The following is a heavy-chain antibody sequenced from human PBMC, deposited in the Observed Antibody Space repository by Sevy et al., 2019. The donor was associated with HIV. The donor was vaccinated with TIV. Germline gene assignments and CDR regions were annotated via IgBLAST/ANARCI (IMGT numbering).Heavy chain of an antibody. V-gene: IGHV3-21*05. CDR2: ISTGTDHI. D-gene: IGHD3-10*01. Sequence: GVSPRLSCTASGYTFPAFSFNWVRQAPGKGLEWLSYISTGTDHIYYADSAKGRFTISRDDAKNSVYLEMKSLRDQDTALYYCVRRGVDAYNVYFDLWGQGTLVTVSS. J-gene: IGHJ4*02. CDR1: GYTFPAFS. CDR3: VRRGVDAYNVYFDL.